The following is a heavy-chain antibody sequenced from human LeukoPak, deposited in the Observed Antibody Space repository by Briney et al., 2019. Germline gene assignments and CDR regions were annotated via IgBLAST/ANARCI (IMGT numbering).Heavy chain of an antibody. CDR2: IYYSGST. Sequence: PSETLSLTCTVSGGSVSSGSYYWSWIRQPPGKGLEWIGYIYYSGSTNYNPSLKSRVTISVDTSKNQFSLKLSSVIAADTAVYYCARGGRYYDSSGYYYPWGQGTLVTVSS. V-gene: IGHV4-61*01. CDR1: GGSVSSGSYY. J-gene: IGHJ5*02. CDR3: ARGGRYYDSSGYYYP. D-gene: IGHD3-22*01.